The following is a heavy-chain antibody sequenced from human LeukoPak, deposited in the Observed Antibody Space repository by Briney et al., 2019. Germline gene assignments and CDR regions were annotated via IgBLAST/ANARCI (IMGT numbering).Heavy chain of an antibody. Sequence: GGSLRLSCAASGFTFSSYGMHWVRQAPGKGLEWVAVIWFDGTHEYYADSVKGRFTISRDNSKKTLFLQMNRLRAEDTAMYYCARESGAAAGTGFDYWGQGTLVTVSS. V-gene: IGHV3-33*01. CDR2: IWFDGTHE. J-gene: IGHJ4*02. CDR1: GFTFSSYG. D-gene: IGHD6-13*01. CDR3: ARESGAAAGTGFDY.